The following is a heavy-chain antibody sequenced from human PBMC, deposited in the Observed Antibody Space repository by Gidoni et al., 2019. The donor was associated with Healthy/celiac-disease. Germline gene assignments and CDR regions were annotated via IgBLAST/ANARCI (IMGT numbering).Heavy chain of an antibody. CDR1: GGSISSSSYY. CDR3: ARVQLERPLYYFDY. D-gene: IGHD1-1*01. V-gene: IGHV4-39*01. J-gene: IGHJ4*02. Sequence: QLQLQESGPGLVKPSETLSLTRTVPGGSISSSSYYWGWIRQPPGKGLEWIGSIYYSGSTYYNPSLKSRVTISVDTSKNQFSLKLSSVTAADTAVYYCARVQLERPLYYFDYWGQGTLVTVSS. CDR2: IYYSGST.